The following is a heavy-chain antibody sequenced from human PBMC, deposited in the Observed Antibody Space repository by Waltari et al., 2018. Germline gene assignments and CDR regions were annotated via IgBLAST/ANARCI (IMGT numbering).Heavy chain of an antibody. Sequence: QGQLVESGGGVVQPGRSLRLSCEVSGCSFRTSPMHWVRQAPGKGLEWVAVVSFDENISYYADSVKGRFTISRDNSESTLYLQMNSLRAEDTAVYFCARDPRGDASFYYHMDVWGRGTTVTVSS. D-gene: IGHD2-2*01. CDR2: VSFDENIS. CDR3: ARDPRGDASFYYHMDV. V-gene: IGHV3-30-3*01. J-gene: IGHJ6*03. CDR1: GCSFRTSP.